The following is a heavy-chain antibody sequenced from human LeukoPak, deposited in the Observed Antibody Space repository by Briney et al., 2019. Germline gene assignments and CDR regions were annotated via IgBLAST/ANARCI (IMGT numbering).Heavy chain of an antibody. CDR2: ISPDSGGT. CDR3: ATHTGTALEAFDI. CDR1: GYTFTGYY. V-gene: IGHV1-2*02. J-gene: IGHJ4*02. D-gene: IGHD1-7*01. Sequence: GASVNVSCKASGYTFTGYYMHWVRQAPGQGLEWMGWISPDSGGTIYAQEFQGRVTLTRDTSISTTYMELSSLRSDDTAVYYCATHTGTALEAFDIWGQGTLVTVSS.